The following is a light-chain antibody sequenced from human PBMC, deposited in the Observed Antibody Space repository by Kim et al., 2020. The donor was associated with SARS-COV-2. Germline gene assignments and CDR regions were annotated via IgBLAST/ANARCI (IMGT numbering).Light chain of an antibody. CDR2: AAS. Sequence: IQLTRSPSSLSASVGERVTITRHASQGISTHLAWYQQKPGEAPKSLIYAASTLQSGVPSRFSGSGSGTDFTLTISSLQPEDFATYYCQQFISFPRTFGQGTKVDIK. J-gene: IGKJ1*01. CDR3: QQFISFPRT. V-gene: IGKV1-9*01. CDR1: QGISTH.